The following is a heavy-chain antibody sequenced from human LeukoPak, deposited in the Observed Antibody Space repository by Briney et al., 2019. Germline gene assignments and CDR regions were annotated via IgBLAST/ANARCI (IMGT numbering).Heavy chain of an antibody. D-gene: IGHD3-10*01. CDR1: GGSLSRYY. CDR2: IYYSGST. J-gene: IGHJ6*02. Sequence: PSETLSLICTVSGGSLSRYYWSWIRQPPGKGLEWIGYIYYSGSTNYNPSLKSRVTISVDTSKNQFSLKLSSVTAADTAVYYCARGFGYYYGMDVWGQGTTVTVSS. V-gene: IGHV4-59*01. CDR3: ARGFGYYYGMDV.